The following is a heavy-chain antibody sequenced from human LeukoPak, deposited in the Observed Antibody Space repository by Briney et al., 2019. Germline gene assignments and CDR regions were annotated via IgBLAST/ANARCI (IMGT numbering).Heavy chain of an antibody. D-gene: IGHD6-6*01. Sequence: SETLSLTCTVSGGSVSSGSYYWSWIRQPPGEGLEWIGYIYYSGSTNYNPSLKSRVTISVDTSKNQFSLKLSSVTAADTAVYYCAIEYSSSTAFDYWGQGTLVTVSS. CDR1: GGSVSSGSYY. V-gene: IGHV4-61*01. CDR3: AIEYSSSTAFDY. CDR2: IYYSGST. J-gene: IGHJ4*02.